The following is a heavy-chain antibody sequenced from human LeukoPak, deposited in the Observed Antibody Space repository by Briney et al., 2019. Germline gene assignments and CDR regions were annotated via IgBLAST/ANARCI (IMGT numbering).Heavy chain of an antibody. CDR2: IYSTGST. J-gene: IGHJ4*02. CDR1: GGSMSGYY. V-gene: IGHV4-59*12. Sequence: SETLSLTCTVSGGSMSGYYWSWIRQPPGKGLEWIGYIYSTGSTNYSPSLKSRVTMSVDKSKNQFSLNLSSVTAADTAVYYCARGIADPYSFDSWGQGTLVTVSS. D-gene: IGHD6-13*01. CDR3: ARGIADPYSFDS.